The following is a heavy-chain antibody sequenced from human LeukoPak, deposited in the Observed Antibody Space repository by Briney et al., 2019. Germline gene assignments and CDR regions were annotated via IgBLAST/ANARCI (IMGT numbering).Heavy chain of an antibody. CDR1: GFTFDDYG. Sequence: GGSLRLSCAASGFTFDDYGMSWVRQAPGKGLEWVSGINWNGGSTGYADSEKGRFTISRDNAKNSLYLQMNSLRAEDTALYYCARDGDYGPFDYWGQGTLVTVSS. CDR2: INWNGGST. V-gene: IGHV3-20*04. D-gene: IGHD4-17*01. CDR3: ARDGDYGPFDY. J-gene: IGHJ4*02.